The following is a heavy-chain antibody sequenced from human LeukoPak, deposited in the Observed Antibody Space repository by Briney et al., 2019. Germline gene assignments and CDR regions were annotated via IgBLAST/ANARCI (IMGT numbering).Heavy chain of an antibody. V-gene: IGHV3-30*02. D-gene: IGHD3-3*01. CDR1: GFTFRNYG. Sequence: GGSLRLSCAASGFTFRNYGMHWVRQAPGKGLEWVAFIRYDGSEKYYVDSVKGRFSISRDNSKNTLYLQMNSLRAEDTAVYYCARDLNTITIFGVVPDHWGQGTLVTVSS. J-gene: IGHJ4*02. CDR2: IRYDGSEK. CDR3: ARDLNTITIFGVVPDH.